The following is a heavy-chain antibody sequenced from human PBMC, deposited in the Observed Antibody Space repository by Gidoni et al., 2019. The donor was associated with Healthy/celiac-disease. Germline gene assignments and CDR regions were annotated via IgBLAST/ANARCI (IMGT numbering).Heavy chain of an antibody. V-gene: IGHV4-59*09. J-gene: IGHJ4*02. CDR2: ST. D-gene: IGHD7-27*01. Sequence: STNYNPSLKSRVTISVDTSKNQFSLKLSSVTAADTAEYYCARGPNHDYWGQGTLVTVSS. CDR3: ARGPNHDY.